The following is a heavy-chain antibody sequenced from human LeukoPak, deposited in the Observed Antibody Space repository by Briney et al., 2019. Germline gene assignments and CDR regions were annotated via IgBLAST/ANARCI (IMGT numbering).Heavy chain of an antibody. V-gene: IGHV3-43*02. CDR3: ARDHVYGGAGY. CDR1: GFTFHNYA. Sequence: GGSLRLSCAASGFTFHNYAIHWVRQAPGKGLEWVSLTSGDGITTYFADSVKGRFTISRDNSKSSLFLQMNSPRTEDTALYYCARDHVYGGAGYWGQGTLVTVSS. J-gene: IGHJ4*02. D-gene: IGHD5/OR15-5a*01. CDR2: TSGDGITT.